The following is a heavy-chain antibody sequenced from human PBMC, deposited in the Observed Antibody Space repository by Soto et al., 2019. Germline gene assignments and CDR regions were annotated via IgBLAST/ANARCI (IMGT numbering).Heavy chain of an antibody. J-gene: IGHJ4*02. CDR3: SRAGRYTEYYFAY. D-gene: IGHD3-16*02. Sequence: PEESLQISCKGSGYSFTSYWIGWVRQMPGKGLEWMGIIYPGDSDTRYSPSFQGQVTISADKSIRTAYLQWSSLKASDKAMYYFSRAGRYTEYYFAYWGPGNLVPGSS. CDR2: IYPGDSDT. V-gene: IGHV5-51*01. CDR1: GYSFTSYW.